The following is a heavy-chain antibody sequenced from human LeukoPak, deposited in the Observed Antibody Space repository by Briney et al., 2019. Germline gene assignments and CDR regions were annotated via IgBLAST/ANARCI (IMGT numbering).Heavy chain of an antibody. CDR3: ARGDGSYGTNFDY. CDR1: GHSFSGYY. D-gene: IGHD1-26*01. Sequence: GASVKVSCKASGHSFSGYYMHWVRQAPGQGLEWVGRINPNSGGTNYAQKFQGRVTVTRDTSMNTAYMELSSLRSDDTAVYYCARGDGSYGTNFDYWGQGTLVTVSS. CDR2: INPNSGGT. V-gene: IGHV1-2*06. J-gene: IGHJ4*02.